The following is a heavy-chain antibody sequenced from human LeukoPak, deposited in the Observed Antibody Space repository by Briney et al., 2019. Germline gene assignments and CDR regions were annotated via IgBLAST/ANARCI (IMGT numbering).Heavy chain of an antibody. J-gene: IGHJ4*02. Sequence: GGSLRLSCAASGFTFSNYVMNWVRQAPGKGLEWVSGISGSGDSTYYADSVKGRFTISRDNSKNTLYLQMNSLRAEDTAVYYCAKDAGKYCSSTSCYIHGDYWGQGTLVTVSS. CDR2: ISGSGDST. D-gene: IGHD2-2*02. CDR3: AKDAGKYCSSTSCYIHGDY. CDR1: GFTFSNYV. V-gene: IGHV3-23*01.